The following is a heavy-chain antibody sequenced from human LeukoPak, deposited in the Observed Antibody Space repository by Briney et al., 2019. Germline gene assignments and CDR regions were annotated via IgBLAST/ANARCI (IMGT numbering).Heavy chain of an antibody. V-gene: IGHV4-59*01. Sequence: SETLSLTCTVSGGSISSYYWSWIRQPPGKGPEWIGYIYYSGSTNYNPSLKSRVTISVDTSKNQFSLKLSSVTAADTAVYYCARSPLGYYDLDYYYMDVWGKGTTVTVSS. J-gene: IGHJ6*03. CDR1: GGSISSYY. CDR3: ARSPLGYYDLDYYYMDV. CDR2: IYYSGST. D-gene: IGHD3-3*01.